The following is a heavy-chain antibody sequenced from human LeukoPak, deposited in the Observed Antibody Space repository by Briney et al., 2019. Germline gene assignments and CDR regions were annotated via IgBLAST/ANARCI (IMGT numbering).Heavy chain of an antibody. CDR1: GGSISSSSYY. Sequence: SETLSLTCTVSGGSISSSSYYWGWIRQPPGKGLEWIGSIYYSGSTYYNPSLKSRVTISVDTSKNQFSLKLSSVTAADTAVYFCARYVDTAMVTRVDPWDQGTLVTVSS. D-gene: IGHD5-18*01. CDR2: IYYSGST. J-gene: IGHJ5*02. CDR3: ARYVDTAMVTRVDP. V-gene: IGHV4-39*01.